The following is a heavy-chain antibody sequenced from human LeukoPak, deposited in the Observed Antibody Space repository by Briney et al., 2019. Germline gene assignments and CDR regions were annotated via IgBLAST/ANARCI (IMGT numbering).Heavy chain of an antibody. CDR3: AKPGPVPAWKGAFDI. CDR2: ISGSGGSS. CDR1: GFTFSSYA. J-gene: IGHJ3*02. Sequence: GVSLRLSCAASGFTFSSYAMSCVRQAPGKGLEWFSPISGSGGSSYYADSVNGRFTIPRDNSKNTLYLQMNSLRAEDTAVYYCAKPGPVPAWKGAFDIWGQGTMVTVSS. D-gene: IGHD2-2*01. V-gene: IGHV3-23*01.